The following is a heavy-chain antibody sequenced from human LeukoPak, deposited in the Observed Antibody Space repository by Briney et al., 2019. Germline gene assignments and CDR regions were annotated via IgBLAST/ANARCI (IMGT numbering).Heavy chain of an antibody. Sequence: SETLSLTCAVYGGSFSGYCWSWIRQPPGKGLEWIGEINHSGSTNYNPSLKSRVTISVDTSKNQFSLKLSSVTAADTAVYYCARVRGLDFWSGYYAHWGQGTLVTVSS. D-gene: IGHD3-3*01. CDR3: ARVRGLDFWSGYYAH. CDR1: GGSFSGYC. V-gene: IGHV4-34*01. J-gene: IGHJ4*02. CDR2: INHSGST.